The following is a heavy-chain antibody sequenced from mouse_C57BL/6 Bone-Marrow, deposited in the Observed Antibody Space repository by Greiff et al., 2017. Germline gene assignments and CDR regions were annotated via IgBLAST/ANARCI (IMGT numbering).Heavy chain of an antibody. V-gene: IGHV1-82*01. Sequence: VQLQQSGPELVKPGASVKFSCKASGYAFSSSWMNWVKQRPGKGLEWIGRIYPGDGDTNYNGKFKGKATLTADTSSSTAYMQLSSLTSEDSAVYFCAGRGDYWGQGTSVTVSS. J-gene: IGHJ4*01. CDR3: AGRGDY. CDR2: IYPGDGDT. CDR1: GYAFSSSW.